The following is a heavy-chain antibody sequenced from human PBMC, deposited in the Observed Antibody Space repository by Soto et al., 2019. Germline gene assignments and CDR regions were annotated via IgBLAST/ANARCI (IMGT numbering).Heavy chain of an antibody. Sequence: EVQLVQSGAEVKKPGESLKISCKASGYSFTTYWIGWVRQMPGKGLEWMGIIYPGDSDARYSPSFQGQVTISADKSINTAYLQWSSLNASDTALYYCARQREAYCSIGRCPFDYWGQGSLVTVSS. CDR2: IYPGDSDA. CDR1: GYSFTTYW. CDR3: ARQREAYCSIGRCPFDY. J-gene: IGHJ4*02. V-gene: IGHV5-51*01. D-gene: IGHD2-2*01.